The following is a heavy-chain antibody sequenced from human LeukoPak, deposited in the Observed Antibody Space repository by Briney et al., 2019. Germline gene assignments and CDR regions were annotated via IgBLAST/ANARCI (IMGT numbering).Heavy chain of an antibody. D-gene: IGHD6-19*01. CDR3: ASSGWYYFDY. J-gene: IGHJ4*02. Sequence: KPGGSLRLSCAASGFTFSSDSMNWGRQAPGKGLEWVSSISSSSSYIYYADSVKGRFTISRDNDKNSLYLQMNSLRAEDTAVYYCASSGWYYFDYWGQGTLVTVSS. CDR1: GFTFSSDS. CDR2: ISSSSSYI. V-gene: IGHV3-21*01.